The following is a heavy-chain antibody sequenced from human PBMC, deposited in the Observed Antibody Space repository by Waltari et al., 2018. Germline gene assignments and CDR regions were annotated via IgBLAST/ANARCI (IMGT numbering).Heavy chain of an antibody. D-gene: IGHD4-17*01. J-gene: IGHJ4*02. Sequence: QVQLVQSGAEVKKPGASVKISCQSPGYNFTNYAIHWVRQAPGQRLEWMGWINADNGFTKSSQKVQGRVTMTTDTSANTVSMGLGSLRSEDTAVYYCVRDLPHTRNTAPRYFFDSWGQGTLVTVSS. CDR2: INADNGFT. CDR3: VRDLPHTRNTAPRYFFDS. CDR1: GYNFTNYA. V-gene: IGHV1-3*01.